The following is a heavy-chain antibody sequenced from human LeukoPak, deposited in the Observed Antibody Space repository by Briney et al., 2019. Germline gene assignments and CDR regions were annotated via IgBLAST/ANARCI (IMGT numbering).Heavy chain of an antibody. V-gene: IGHV4-30-4*01. D-gene: IGHD2-15*01. CDR2: IYYSGST. Sequence: SQTLSLTCTVSGGSISSGDYYWSWIRQPPEKGLEWIGYIYYSGSTYYNPSLKSRVTISVDTSKNQFSLKLSSVTAADTAVYYCARDTRCSGGSCYSGYYYGMDVWGQGTTVTVSS. CDR3: ARDTRCSGGSCYSGYYYGMDV. CDR1: GGSISSGDYY. J-gene: IGHJ6*02.